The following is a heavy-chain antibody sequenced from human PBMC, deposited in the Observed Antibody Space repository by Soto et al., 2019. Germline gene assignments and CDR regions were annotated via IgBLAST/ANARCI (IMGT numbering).Heavy chain of an antibody. D-gene: IGHD6-13*01. V-gene: IGHV3-30*18. CDR3: AKGGNSSSWYATIDY. CDR1: GFTFSSYG. CDR2: ISYDGSNK. Sequence: GGSLRLSCAASGFTFSSYGMHWVRQAPGKGLEWVAVISYDGSNKYYADSVKGRFTISRDNSKNTLYLQMNSLRAEDTAVYYCAKGGNSSSWYATIDYWGQGTLVTVSS. J-gene: IGHJ4*02.